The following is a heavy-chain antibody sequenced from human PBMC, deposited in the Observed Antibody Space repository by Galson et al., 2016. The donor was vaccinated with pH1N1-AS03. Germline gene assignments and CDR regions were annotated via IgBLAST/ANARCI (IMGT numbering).Heavy chain of an antibody. Sequence: TLSLTCTVSGGSISSGNYFWNWIRQHPGKGLEWIGLIYDSGNTFYNPSLKSRVIISVDTSNNKFSLNLTSVSAADTAIYYCARVYQFLPAYDYWGQGILVTVSS. V-gene: IGHV4-30-4*08. D-gene: IGHD2/OR15-2a*01. J-gene: IGHJ4*02. CDR3: ARVYQFLPAYDY. CDR2: IYDSGNT. CDR1: GGSISSGNYF.